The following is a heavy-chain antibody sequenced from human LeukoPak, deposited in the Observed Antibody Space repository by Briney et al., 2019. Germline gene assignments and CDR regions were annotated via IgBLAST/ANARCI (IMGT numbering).Heavy chain of an antibody. J-gene: IGHJ4*02. CDR1: GFTFSSYG. CDR2: ISGSGGST. Sequence: GGSLRLSCAASGFTFSSYGMTWVRQAPGKGLEWVSGISGSGGSTYYADSVKGRFTISRDNSKNTLYLQMNSLRAEDTAVYYCAREAITMIGQANFDYWGQGTLVTVSS. V-gene: IGHV3-23*01. D-gene: IGHD3-22*01. CDR3: AREAITMIGQANFDY.